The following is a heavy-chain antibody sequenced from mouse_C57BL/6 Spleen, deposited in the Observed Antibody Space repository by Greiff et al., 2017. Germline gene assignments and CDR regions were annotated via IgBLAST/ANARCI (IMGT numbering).Heavy chain of an antibody. D-gene: IGHD6-1*01. CDR1: GFSLTSYG. CDR2: IWSDGST. CDR3: ARRGKQPGAMDY. Sequence: VKLVESGPGLVAPSQSLSITCTVSGFSLTSYGVHWVRQPPGKGLEWLVVIWSDGSTTYNSAPKSRLSISKDNSKSQVFLKMNSLQTDDTAMYYCARRGKQPGAMDYWGQGTSVTVSS. J-gene: IGHJ4*01. V-gene: IGHV2-6*03.